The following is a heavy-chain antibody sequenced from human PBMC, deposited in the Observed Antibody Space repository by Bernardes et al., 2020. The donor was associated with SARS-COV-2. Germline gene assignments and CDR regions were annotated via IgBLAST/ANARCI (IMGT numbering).Heavy chain of an antibody. V-gene: IGHV3-11*01. CDR1: GFTFSDYY. J-gene: IGHJ5*02. D-gene: IGHD5-18*01. Sequence: GESVRLSCAASGFTFSDYYMSWIRPAPGKGLAWVSYISSSGSTIYYADSVKGRFTISRDNAKNSLYLQMNSLRAEDTAVYYCAGGDTAMVSWFDPWGQGTLVTVSS. CDR2: ISSSGSTI. CDR3: AGGDTAMVSWFDP.